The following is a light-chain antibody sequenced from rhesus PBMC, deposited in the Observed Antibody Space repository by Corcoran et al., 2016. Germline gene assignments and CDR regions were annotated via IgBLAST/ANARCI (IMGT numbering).Light chain of an antibody. CDR2: GAS. Sequence: DIQMTQSPSSLSASVGDRVTITCRARQGITNDLAWYQQKTGETLKLLFYGASTLQNGIPSRFSGSGSGTDFTLTISSLQSEDFATYYCQHYYSTPRTFGQGTKVEIK. CDR3: QHYYSTPRT. CDR1: QGITND. V-gene: IGKV1-33*02. J-gene: IGKJ1*01.